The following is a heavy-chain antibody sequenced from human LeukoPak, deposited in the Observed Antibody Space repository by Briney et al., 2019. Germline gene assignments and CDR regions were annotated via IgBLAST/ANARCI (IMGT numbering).Heavy chain of an antibody. J-gene: IGHJ4*02. V-gene: IGHV3-64D*06. CDR2: ISSNGGST. CDR1: GFTFSSYA. CDR3: VKERAQCGSSRYFDY. Sequence: PGGSLRHSCSASGFTFSSYAMHWVRQAPGKGLEYVSSISSNGGSTYYADSVKGRFTISRDNSKNTLYLQMSSLRAEDTAVDYCVKERAQCGSSRYFDYWGQGTLVTVSS. D-gene: IGHD3-10*01.